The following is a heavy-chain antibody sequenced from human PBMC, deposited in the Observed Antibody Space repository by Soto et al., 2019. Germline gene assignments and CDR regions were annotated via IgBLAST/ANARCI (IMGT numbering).Heavy chain of an antibody. CDR1: GYTFSCCD. CDR3: ARVYGDVTH. CDR2: VNTNSGNT. V-gene: IGHV1-8*01. Sequence: QVQLVQSGAEVKKPGASVKVSCKASGYTFSCCDINWVRQAPGQGLEWLGWVNTNSGNTGSAQRFQGRVTMTMDTSISTAYMELNSLRSDDTAVYYWARVYGDVTHWGQGTLVTVSS. D-gene: IGHD4-17*01. J-gene: IGHJ4*02.